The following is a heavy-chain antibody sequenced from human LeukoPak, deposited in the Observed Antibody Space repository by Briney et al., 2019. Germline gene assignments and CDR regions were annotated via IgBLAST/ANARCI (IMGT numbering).Heavy chain of an antibody. D-gene: IGHD3-16*01. CDR2: ILDSGYST. CDR3: AKLGGHPLHNYYVGV. V-gene: IGHV3-23*01. CDR1: GFTFSSYA. J-gene: IGHJ6*03. Sequence: GGSLRLSCAASGFTFSSYAMSWVRQAPGKGLEWVSGILDSGYSTYYANSVKGRFTISRDNSNNTLYLQMNSLRAEDTAVYYCAKLGGHPLHNYYVGVWGKGTT.